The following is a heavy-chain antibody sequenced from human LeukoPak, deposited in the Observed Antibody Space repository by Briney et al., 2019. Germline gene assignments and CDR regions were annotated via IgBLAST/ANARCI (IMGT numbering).Heavy chain of an antibody. Sequence: ASVKVSCKASGHTFTSYDINWVRQATGQGLEWMGWMNPNSGNTGYAQKFQGRVTMTRNTSISTAYMELSSLRSEDTAAYYCARAYYGSGRNYYYYYMDVWGKGTTVTVSS. V-gene: IGHV1-8*01. CDR1: GHTFTSYD. CDR2: MNPNSGNT. CDR3: ARAYYGSGRNYYYYYMDV. J-gene: IGHJ6*03. D-gene: IGHD3-10*01.